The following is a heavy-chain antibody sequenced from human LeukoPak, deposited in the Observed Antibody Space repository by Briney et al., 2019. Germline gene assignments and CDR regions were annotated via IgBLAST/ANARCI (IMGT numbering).Heavy chain of an antibody. V-gene: IGHV4-34*01. J-gene: IGHJ4*02. CDR1: GGSFSGYY. CDR2: INHSGST. Sequence: SETLSLTCAVYGGSFSGYYWSWIRQPPGKGLEWIGEINHSGSTNYNPSLKSRVTISVDTSKNQFSLKLSSVTAADTAVCYCARDRSPRGYCSSTSCPYYFDYWGQGTLVTVSS. D-gene: IGHD2-2*03. CDR3: ARDRSPRGYCSSTSCPYYFDY.